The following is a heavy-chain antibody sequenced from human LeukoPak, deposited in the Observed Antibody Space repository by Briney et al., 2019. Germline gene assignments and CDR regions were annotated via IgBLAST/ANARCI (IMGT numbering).Heavy chain of an antibody. CDR2: IIPIFGTA. V-gene: IGHV1-69*13. D-gene: IGHD6-19*01. CDR1: GYTFTSYG. J-gene: IGHJ4*02. Sequence: SVKVSCKASGYTFTSYGISWVRQAPGQGLEWMGGIIPIFGTANYAQKFQGRVTITADESTSTAYMELSSLRSEDTAVYYCASPSGWYRASFDYWGQGTLVTVSS. CDR3: ASPSGWYRASFDY.